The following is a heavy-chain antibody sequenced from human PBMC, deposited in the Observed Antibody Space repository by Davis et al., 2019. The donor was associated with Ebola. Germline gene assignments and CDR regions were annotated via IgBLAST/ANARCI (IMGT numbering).Heavy chain of an antibody. CDR3: ARRYYGSGTYYKDY. J-gene: IGHJ4*02. CDR1: GFSFSTYG. D-gene: IGHD3-10*01. V-gene: IGHV3-30*02. CDR2: IRFDGSEK. Sequence: GESLKISCAASGFSFSTYGMHWVRQAPGKGLEWVAFIRFDGSEKYYADSVKGRFTVSRDNAKNSLYLQMNSLRAEETAVYYCARRYYGSGTYYKDYWGQGTLVTVSS.